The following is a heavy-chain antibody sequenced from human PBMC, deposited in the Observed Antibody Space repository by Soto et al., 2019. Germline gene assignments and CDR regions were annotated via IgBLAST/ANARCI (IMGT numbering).Heavy chain of an antibody. CDR2: IIPIFGTA. V-gene: IGHV1-69*12. CDR3: ASSVAKCYYYGMDV. J-gene: IGHJ6*02. D-gene: IGHD5-12*01. Sequence: QVQLVQSGAEVKKPGSSVKVSCKASGGTFSSYAISWVRQAPGQGLEWMGGIIPIFGTANYAQKFQGRVTIXAXEXXSTAYMELSSLRSEDTAVYYCASSVAKCYYYGMDVWGQGTTVTVSS. CDR1: GGTFSSYA.